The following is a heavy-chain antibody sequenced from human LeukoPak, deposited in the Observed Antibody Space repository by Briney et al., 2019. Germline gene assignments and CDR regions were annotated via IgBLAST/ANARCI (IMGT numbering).Heavy chain of an antibody. CDR3: ARVGQSTGDFWSGYKYYFDY. Sequence: SETLSLTCAVYGGSFSGYYWSWIRQPPGKGLEWIGEINHSGSTNYNPSLKSRVTISVDTSKNQFSLKLSSVTAADTAVYYCARVGQSTGDFWSGYKYYFDYWGQGTLVTVSS. J-gene: IGHJ4*02. D-gene: IGHD3-3*01. CDR1: GGSFSGYY. CDR2: INHSGST. V-gene: IGHV4-34*01.